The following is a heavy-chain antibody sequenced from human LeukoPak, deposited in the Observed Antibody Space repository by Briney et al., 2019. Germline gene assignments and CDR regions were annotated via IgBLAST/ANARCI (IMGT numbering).Heavy chain of an antibody. CDR2: TYYRSKWYN. V-gene: IGHV6-1*01. CDR1: GDSVSSNSAA. J-gene: IGHJ4*02. CDR3: ARTLGYYGSGSRVDY. D-gene: IGHD3-10*01. Sequence: SRTLSLTCAISGDSVSSNSAAWNWIRQSPSRGLEWLGRTYYRSKWYNDYAVSVKSRITINPDTSKNQFSLQLNSVTPEDTAVYYCARTLGYYGSGSRVDYWGQGTLVTVSS.